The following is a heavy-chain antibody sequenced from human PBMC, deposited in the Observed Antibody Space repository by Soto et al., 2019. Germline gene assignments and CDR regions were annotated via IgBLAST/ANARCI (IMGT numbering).Heavy chain of an antibody. D-gene: IGHD6-19*01. CDR2: INSDGSST. CDR3: AVAVAGPTAIGY. CDR1: GFTFSSYW. V-gene: IGHV3-74*01. Sequence: EVQLVESGGGLVQPGGSLRLSCAASGFTFSSYWMHWVRQAPGKGLVWVSRINSDGSSTSYADSVKGRFTISRDNAKNTLYLQMNRLRDEDTAVYYCAVAVAGPTAIGYWCQGTLVTVSS. J-gene: IGHJ4*02.